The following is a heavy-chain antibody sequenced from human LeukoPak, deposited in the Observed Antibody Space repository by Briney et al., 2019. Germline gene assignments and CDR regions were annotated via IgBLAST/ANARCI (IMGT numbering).Heavy chain of an antibody. D-gene: IGHD6-13*01. V-gene: IGHV1-8*01. CDR2: MNPNSGNT. CDR1: GYTFTSYD. Sequence: ASVKVSCKASGYTFTSYDINWVRQATGQGLEWMGWMNPNSGNTGYAQKFQGRVTMTRNTSISTAYMELSSLRSEDTAVYYCARARVAAEEYYYYYGMDVWGQGTTVTVSS. J-gene: IGHJ6*02. CDR3: ARARVAAEEYYYYYGMDV.